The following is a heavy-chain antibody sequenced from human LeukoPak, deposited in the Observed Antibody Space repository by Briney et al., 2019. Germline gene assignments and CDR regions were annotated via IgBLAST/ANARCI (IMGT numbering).Heavy chain of an antibody. D-gene: IGHD3-10*01. CDR2: IYTSGST. V-gene: IGHV4-4*07. CDR3: ARERLLWFGELSYYYMDV. CDR1: GGSIRSYY. J-gene: IGHJ6*03. Sequence: SETLSLTCTVSGGSIRSYYWSWIRQPAGKGLEWIGRIYTSGSTNYNPSLKSRVTISVDTSKNQFSLKLSSVTAADTAVYYCARERLLWFGELSYYYMDVWGKGTTVTISS.